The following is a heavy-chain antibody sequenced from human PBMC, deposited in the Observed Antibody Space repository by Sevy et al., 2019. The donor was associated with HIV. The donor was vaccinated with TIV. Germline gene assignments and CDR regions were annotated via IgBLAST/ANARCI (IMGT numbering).Heavy chain of an antibody. CDR3: TRGYYYDSSGYSDY. Sequence: GGSLRLSCTGSGFTFGDYVMSWFRQAPGMGLEWVGFIRSKDYGGATEYAASVKGRFTISRDDSKSIADLQMNSLKTEDTAVYYCTRGYYYDSSGYSDYWGQGTLVTVS. CDR2: IRSKDYGGAT. CDR1: GFTFGDYV. V-gene: IGHV3-49*03. J-gene: IGHJ4*02. D-gene: IGHD3-22*01.